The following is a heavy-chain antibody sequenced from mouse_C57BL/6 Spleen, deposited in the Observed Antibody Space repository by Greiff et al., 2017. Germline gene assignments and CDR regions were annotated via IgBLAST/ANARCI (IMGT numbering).Heavy chain of an antibody. CDR3: ARQLLGYAMDY. D-gene: IGHD2-1*01. Sequence: QVQLQQSGAELAKPGASVKLSCKASGYTFTSYGMHWVKQRPGQGLEWIGYINTSSGYTKYNQTFKDKATLTTDKSSSTANMQLSSLTYEDSAIYYCARQLLGYAMDYWGQGTSVNGSS. CDR1: GYTFTSYG. J-gene: IGHJ4*01. CDR2: INTSSGYT. V-gene: IGHV1-7*01.